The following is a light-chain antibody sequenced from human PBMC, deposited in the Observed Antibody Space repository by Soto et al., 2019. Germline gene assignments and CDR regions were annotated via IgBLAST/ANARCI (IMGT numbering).Light chain of an antibody. J-gene: IGKJ2*01. CDR3: QKYNSAPHT. V-gene: IGKV1-27*01. CDR1: QGISNY. CDR2: AAS. Sequence: DIQMTQSPSSLSSSVGDRATLTCRASQGISNYLAWYQQKPGKVPKLLIYAASTLPSGVPARFSGSGSGTDFTLTISSLQPEDFAAYYCQKYNSAPHTFGQGTKLEIK.